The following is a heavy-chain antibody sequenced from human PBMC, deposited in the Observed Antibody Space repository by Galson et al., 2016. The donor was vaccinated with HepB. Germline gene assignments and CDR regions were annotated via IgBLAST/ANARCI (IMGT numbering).Heavy chain of an antibody. Sequence: SVKVSCKASGYTFSSYAIHWVRQAPGQRLEWMGWINTAKGNTHYSQKFQGRVIITRDTFASTAYMELSSLRSEDTAVYYCAKPLWFGELPDEFYFDYWGQGTLVTVSS. J-gene: IGHJ4*02. CDR3: AKPLWFGELPDEFYFDY. CDR1: GYTFSSYA. D-gene: IGHD3-10*01. CDR2: INTAKGNT. V-gene: IGHV1-3*04.